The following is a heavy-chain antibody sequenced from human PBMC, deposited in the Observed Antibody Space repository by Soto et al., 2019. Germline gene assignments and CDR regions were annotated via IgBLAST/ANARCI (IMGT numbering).Heavy chain of an antibody. D-gene: IGHD1-26*01. J-gene: IGHJ4*02. CDR1: GDSMTKYY. Sequence: QVQLQESGPGLVKPSETLSLTCTVSGDSMTKYYWSWIRQPAGQGLEWIGRIYTSGSTNYNPSLKSRVTMSIVTSNNHFSLKLKSVTAADTAVYYCARTVGAAYYFDFWGQGALVTVSS. CDR2: IYTSGST. CDR3: ARTVGAAYYFDF. V-gene: IGHV4-4*07.